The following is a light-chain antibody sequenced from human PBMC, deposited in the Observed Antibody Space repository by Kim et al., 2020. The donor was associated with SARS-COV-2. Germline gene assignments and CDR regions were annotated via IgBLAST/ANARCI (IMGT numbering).Light chain of an antibody. J-gene: IGLJ3*02. CDR3: QAWDSTWV. CDR2: QDS. CDR1: KLGDKY. V-gene: IGLV3-1*01. Sequence: VSVSPGQTASITCSGGKLGDKYACWYQQKPGQSPVLVIYQDSKRPSGIPERFSGSNSGNTATLTISGTQAMDEADYYCQAWDSTWVFGGGTQLTVL.